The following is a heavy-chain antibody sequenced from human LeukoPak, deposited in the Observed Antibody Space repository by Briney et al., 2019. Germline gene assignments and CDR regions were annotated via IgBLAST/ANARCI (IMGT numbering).Heavy chain of an antibody. CDR3: ATSSDHYSNSFAY. Sequence: SETLSLTCTVSGGSISSYYWSWIRQPPGKGLEWIGYIYYSGSTNYNPSLKSRVTISVDTSKNQLSLKLSSVTAADMAVYYCATSSDHYSNSFAYWGQETLVTVSS. J-gene: IGHJ4*02. CDR2: IYYSGST. CDR1: GGSISSYY. V-gene: IGHV4-59*01. D-gene: IGHD4-11*01.